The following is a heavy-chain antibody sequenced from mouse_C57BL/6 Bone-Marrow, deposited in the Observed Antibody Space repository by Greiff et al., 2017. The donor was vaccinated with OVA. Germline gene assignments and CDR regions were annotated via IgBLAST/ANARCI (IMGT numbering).Heavy chain of an antibody. CDR1: GYTFTSYW. Sequence: VHLVESGAELVKPGASVKLSCKASGYTFTSYWMHWVKQRPGQGLEWIGMIHPNSGSTNYNEKFKSKATLTVDKSSSTAYMQLSSLTSEDSAVYYCASHYGGDYAMDYWGQGTSVTVSS. V-gene: IGHV1-64*01. CDR3: ASHYGGDYAMDY. J-gene: IGHJ4*01. D-gene: IGHD1-1*02. CDR2: IHPNSGST.